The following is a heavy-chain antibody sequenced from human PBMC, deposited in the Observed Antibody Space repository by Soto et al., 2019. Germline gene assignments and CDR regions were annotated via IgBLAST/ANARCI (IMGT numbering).Heavy chain of an antibody. V-gene: IGHV1-69*06. Sequence: SVKVSCKASGGTFSSYAISWVRQAPGQGLEWMGGIIPIFGTANYAQKFQGRVTITADKSMSTAYMELSSLRSEDTAVYYCASCGSRSWYGGRWFDPSGQGTLVTVYS. D-gene: IGHD6-13*01. J-gene: IGHJ5*02. CDR3: ASCGSRSWYGGRWFDP. CDR2: IIPIFGTA. CDR1: GGTFSSYA.